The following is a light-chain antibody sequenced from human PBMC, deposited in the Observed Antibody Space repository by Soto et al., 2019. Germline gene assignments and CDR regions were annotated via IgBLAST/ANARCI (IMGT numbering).Light chain of an antibody. CDR2: KAS. J-gene: IGKJ1*01. CDR1: QNIFTW. Sequence: GDTVTISCRASQNIFTWLAGYQQKPGKAPKLLIYKASTLESGVPDRFSGSGSGTDFTLTISRLEPEDFAVYYCQQYGSSPQTFGQGTKVDIK. CDR3: QQYGSSPQT. V-gene: IGKV1-5*03.